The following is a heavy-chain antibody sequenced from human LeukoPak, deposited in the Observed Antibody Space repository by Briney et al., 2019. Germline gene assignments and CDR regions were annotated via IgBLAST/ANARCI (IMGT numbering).Heavy chain of an antibody. D-gene: IGHD2-2*01. CDR1: GFTFSSYG. CDR3: ARDRYCSSTSCRYYFDY. V-gene: IGHV3-33*01. J-gene: IGHJ4*02. Sequence: PGGSLRLSCAASGFTFSSYGMHWVRQAPGKGLEWVAVIWYDGSNKYYADSVKGRFTISRDNSKNTLYLQMNSLRAEDTAVYYCARDRYCSSTSCRYYFDYWGQGTLVTVPS. CDR2: IWYDGSNK.